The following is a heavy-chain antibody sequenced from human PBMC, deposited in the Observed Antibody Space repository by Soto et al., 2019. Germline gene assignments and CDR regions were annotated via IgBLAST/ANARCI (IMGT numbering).Heavy chain of an antibody. D-gene: IGHD2-2*01. V-gene: IGHV4-39*07. CDR2: IYYTGTS. CDR1: GGSISNSSYY. J-gene: IGHJ4*02. Sequence: PSETLSLTCTVSGGSISNSSYYWGWIRQPPGKGLEWIGHIYYTGTSYSNPSLKGRVTLSVDTSKNQFSLKLSSVTAADTAVYYCARGVPLANLVFDYWGQGTLVTVSS. CDR3: ARGVPLANLVFDY.